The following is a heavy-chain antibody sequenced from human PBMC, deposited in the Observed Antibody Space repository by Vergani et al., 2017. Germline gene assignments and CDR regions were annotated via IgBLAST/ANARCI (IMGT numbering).Heavy chain of an antibody. CDR1: GYTFTGYY. CDR2: INPNSGGT. D-gene: IGHD2-15*01. CDR3: ARGPYCSGGSCYPTYGMDV. Sequence: QVQLVQSGAEVKKPGASVKVSCKASGYTFTGYYMHWVRQAPGQGLEWMGWINPNSGGTNYAQKFQGWVTMTRDTSISTAYMELSRLRSDDTAVYYCARGPYCSGGSCYPTYGMDVWGQGTTVTVSS. V-gene: IGHV1-2*04. J-gene: IGHJ6*02.